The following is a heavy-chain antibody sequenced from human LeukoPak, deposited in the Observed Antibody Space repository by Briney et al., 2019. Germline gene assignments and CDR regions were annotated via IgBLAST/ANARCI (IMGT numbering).Heavy chain of an antibody. CDR1: GYTFTSYY. Sequence: GASVKVSCKASGYTFTSYYMHWVRQAPGQGLEWMGIINPSGGSTSYAQKFQGRVTMTRDMSTSTVYMELSSLRSEDTAVYYCARSMNLRWFDPWGQGTLVTVSS. V-gene: IGHV1-46*01. CDR2: INPSGGST. CDR3: ARSMNLRWFDP. J-gene: IGHJ5*02. D-gene: IGHD3-9*01.